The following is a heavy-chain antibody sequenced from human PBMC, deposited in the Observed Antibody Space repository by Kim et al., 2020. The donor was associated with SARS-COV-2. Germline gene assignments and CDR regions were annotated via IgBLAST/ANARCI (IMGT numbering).Heavy chain of an antibody. CDR1: GGSISSSSYY. J-gene: IGHJ4*02. CDR2: IYYSGST. D-gene: IGHD4-17*01. Sequence: SETLSLTCTVSGGSISSSSYYWGWIRQPPGKGLEWIGSIYYSGSTYYNPSLKSRVTISVHTSKNQFSLKLSSVTAADTAVYYCARHGDGDSYDLFDYWGQGTLVTVSS. CDR3: ARHGDGDSYDLFDY. V-gene: IGHV4-39*01.